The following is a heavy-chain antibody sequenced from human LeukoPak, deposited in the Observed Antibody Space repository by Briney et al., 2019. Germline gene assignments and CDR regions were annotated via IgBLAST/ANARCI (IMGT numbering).Heavy chain of an antibody. D-gene: IGHD3-10*01. Sequence: SETLSLTCAVSGGSISSSNWWSWVRQPPGKGLEWIGEIYHSGSTNYNPSLKSRVTISVDKSKNQFSLKLSSVTAADTAVYYCARSQRVRGAIINPRYYYGMDVWGQGTTVTVSS. CDR1: GGSISSSNW. J-gene: IGHJ6*02. CDR2: IYHSGST. V-gene: IGHV4-4*02. CDR3: ARSQRVRGAIINPRYYYGMDV.